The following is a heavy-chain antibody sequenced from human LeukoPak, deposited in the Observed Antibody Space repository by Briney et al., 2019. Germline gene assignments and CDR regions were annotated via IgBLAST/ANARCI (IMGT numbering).Heavy chain of an antibody. J-gene: IGHJ5*02. CDR2: IYTGGST. Sequence: PWETLSLTCTVSGGSISSGSDHWSWIRQPAGKGLEWIGRIYTGGSTYYNPSLKSRVTISVDTSKNQFSLKLSSVTAADTAVYYCAREQPRPPSIPLVVVITRYYNWFDPWGQGTLVTVSS. D-gene: IGHD3-22*01. CDR3: AREQPRPPSIPLVVVITRYYNWFDP. V-gene: IGHV4-61*02. CDR1: GGSISSGSDH.